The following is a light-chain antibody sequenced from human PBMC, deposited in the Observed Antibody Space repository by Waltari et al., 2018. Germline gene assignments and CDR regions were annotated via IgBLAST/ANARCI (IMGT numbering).Light chain of an antibody. CDR2: AAS. CDR3: QQSYSTPIT. CDR1: QSISSY. J-gene: IGKJ5*01. V-gene: IGKV1-39*01. Sequence: DIQMTQSPSSLYASVGYRVTITCRANQSISSYLKWYQQKPGKAPKLLIYAASSLQSGVPSRFSGSGSGTDFTLTISSLQPEDVATYYCQQSYSTPITFGQGTRLEIK.